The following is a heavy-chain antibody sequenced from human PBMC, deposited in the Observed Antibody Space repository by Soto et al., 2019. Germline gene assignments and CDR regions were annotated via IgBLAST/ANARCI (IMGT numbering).Heavy chain of an antibody. CDR3: PLQEYRSSWLRVNVDNYNYYGMNV. D-gene: IGHD6-13*01. J-gene: IGHJ6*02. V-gene: IGHV3-23*01. Sequence: PWGSLRLSCAASGFTFSSYAMSWVRQTPGKGLEWVSAISCSGGSSYYADSVKGRFTFSRDNSKNTLYLQMNSLSADATAVYCVPLQEYRSSWLRVNVDNYNYYGMNVWGRETTFTASS. CDR1: GFTFSSYA. CDR2: ISCSGGSS.